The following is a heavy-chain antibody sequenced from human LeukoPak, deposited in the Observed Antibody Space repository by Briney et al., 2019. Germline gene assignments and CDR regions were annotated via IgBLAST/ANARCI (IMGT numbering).Heavy chain of an antibody. V-gene: IGHV4-61*08. J-gene: IGHJ4*02. CDR2: IYYSGNT. CDR3: AGSGYSSGYLFDY. D-gene: IGHD5-18*01. Sequence: PSETLSLTCTVSGGSTSSSGYYWNWIRQHPGKGLEWIGYIYYSGNTNYNPSLKSRVTISVDTSKNQFSLKLSSVTAADTAMYYCAGSGYSSGYLFDYWGQGTLVTVSS. CDR1: GGSTSSSGYY.